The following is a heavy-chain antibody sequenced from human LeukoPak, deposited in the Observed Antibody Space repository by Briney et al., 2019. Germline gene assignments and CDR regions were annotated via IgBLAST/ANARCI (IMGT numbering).Heavy chain of an antibody. J-gene: IGHJ4*02. CDR1: GFTFTTYW. CDR2: IKQDGNEK. Sequence: GGSLRLSCAASGFTFTTYWMSWVRQAPGKGLEWVANIKQDGNEKYYVDSVKGRFTVSRDNSKNTLYLQMNSLRVDDTAVYYCAKSLDYGGNRARLDFWGQGTLVTVSS. D-gene: IGHD4-23*01. V-gene: IGHV3-7*03. CDR3: AKSLDYGGNRARLDF.